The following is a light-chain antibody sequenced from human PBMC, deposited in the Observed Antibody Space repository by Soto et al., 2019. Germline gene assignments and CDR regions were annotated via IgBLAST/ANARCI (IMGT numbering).Light chain of an antibody. V-gene: IGKV3-20*01. CDR1: QSVSSTY. CDR3: QHYDSLRST. J-gene: IGKJ4*02. CDR2: EAS. Sequence: EIVLTQSPGTLSLSPGERATLACRASQSVSSTYVTWYQQKPGQAPRLLIYEASRRATGIPDRFSGSGSGTDFRLTNSRLEPEDFAVYYCQHYDSLRSTFGVGTKVDIK.